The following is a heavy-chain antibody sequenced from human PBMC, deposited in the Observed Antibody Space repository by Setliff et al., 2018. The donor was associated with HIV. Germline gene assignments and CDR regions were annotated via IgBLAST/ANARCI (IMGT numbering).Heavy chain of an antibody. Sequence: EGSLRLSCAASGFTFSTFGLHWVRQAPGKGLEWVAFIRFDGSNKYYADSVKGRFTISRDNSKNTQYLQMNSLRAEDTAVYYCARIYNYVWGTYRNFDYWGQGTLVTVSS. CDR1: GFTFSTFG. V-gene: IGHV3-30*02. CDR3: ARIYNYVWGTYRNFDY. J-gene: IGHJ4*02. CDR2: IRFDGSNK. D-gene: IGHD3-16*02.